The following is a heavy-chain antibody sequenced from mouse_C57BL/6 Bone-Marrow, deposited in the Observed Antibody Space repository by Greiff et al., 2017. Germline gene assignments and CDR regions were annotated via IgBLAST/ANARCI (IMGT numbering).Heavy chain of an antibody. Sequence: VMLVESGAELVKPGASVKMSCKASGYTFTTYPIEWMKQNHGKSLEWIGNFNPYNDDTKYNEKFKGKATLTVEKSSNTVYLELSRLTSDDSAVYYCARSSTFFYYFDYWGQGTTLTVSS. CDR1: GYTFTTYP. CDR3: ARSSTFFYYFDY. J-gene: IGHJ2*01. CDR2: FNPYNDDT. D-gene: IGHD5-1*01. V-gene: IGHV1-47*01.